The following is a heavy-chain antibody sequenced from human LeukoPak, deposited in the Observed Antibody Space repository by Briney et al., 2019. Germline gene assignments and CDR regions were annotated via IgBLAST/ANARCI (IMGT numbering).Heavy chain of an antibody. CDR3: ARDTVGTAGVEY. V-gene: IGHV3-53*01. J-gene: IGHJ4*02. Sequence: GGSLRLSCAASGFTVSSNYMAWVRQAPGKGLEWGSVIYSSGSTYYADSVKGRFTISRDSSENTLYLQMNSLRVEDTDVYYCARDTVGTAGVEYWGQGTLVTVSS. CDR1: GFTVSSNY. D-gene: IGHD4-23*01. CDR2: IYSSGST.